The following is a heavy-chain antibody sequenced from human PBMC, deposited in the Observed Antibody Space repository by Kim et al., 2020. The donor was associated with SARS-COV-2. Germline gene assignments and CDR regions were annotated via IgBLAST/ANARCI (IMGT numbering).Heavy chain of an antibody. Sequence: GGSLRLSCAASGFTFGDYAMHWVRQAPGKGLEWVSGIIWNSGSIGYADSVKGRFTISRDNAKNSLYLQMNSLRAEDTALYYCAKEPYSFYDFWSGYKYMDVWGKGTTVTVSS. V-gene: IGHV3-9*01. D-gene: IGHD3-3*01. J-gene: IGHJ6*03. CDR1: GFTFGDYA. CDR3: AKEPYSFYDFWSGYKYMDV. CDR2: IIWNSGSI.